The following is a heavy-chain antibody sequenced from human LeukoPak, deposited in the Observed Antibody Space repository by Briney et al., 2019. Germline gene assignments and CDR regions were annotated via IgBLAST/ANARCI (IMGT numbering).Heavy chain of an antibody. CDR2: IYNSGST. CDR3: ARGNKRAIDY. J-gene: IGHJ4*02. V-gene: IGHV4-59*01. Sequence: SETLSLTYTVSGGSISNYYWNWIRQPPGKGLEWIGYIYNSGSTNYNPSLKSRVTMSVNTSKNQFSLNLSSVTAADTAVYYCARGNKRAIDYWGQGTLVTVSS. CDR1: GGSISNYY. D-gene: IGHD4-23*01.